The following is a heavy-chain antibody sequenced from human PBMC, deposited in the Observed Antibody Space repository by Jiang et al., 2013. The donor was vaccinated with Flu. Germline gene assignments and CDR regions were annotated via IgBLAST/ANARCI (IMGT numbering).Heavy chain of an antibody. CDR1: GGTFSSYT. CDR3: ASTKAAAGTKGWFDP. D-gene: IGHD6-13*01. V-gene: IGHV1-69*02. J-gene: IGHJ5*02. Sequence: GAEVKKPGSSVKVSCKASGGTFSSYTISWVRQAPGQGLEWMGRIIPILGIANYAQKFQGRVTITADKSTSTAYMELSSLRSEDTAVYYCASTKAAAGTKGWFDPWGQGTLVTVSS. CDR2: IIPILGIA.